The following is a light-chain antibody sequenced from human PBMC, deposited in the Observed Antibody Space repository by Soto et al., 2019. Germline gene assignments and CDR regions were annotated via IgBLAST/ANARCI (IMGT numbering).Light chain of an antibody. CDR3: CSSTSSSPYV. V-gene: IGLV2-14*01. CDR2: DVS. CDR1: SSDVGGYTY. Sequence: QSALTQPASVSGSPGQSITISCTGTSSDVGGYTYVSWYQQHPGKAPKLMIYDVSNRPSGVSNRFSGSKSGNTASLTISGLQAEDEADYYCCSSTSSSPYVFGTGTKLTVL. J-gene: IGLJ1*01.